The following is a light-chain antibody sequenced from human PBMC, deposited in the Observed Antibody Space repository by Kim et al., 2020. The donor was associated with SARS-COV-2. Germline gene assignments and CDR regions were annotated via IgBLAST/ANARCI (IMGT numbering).Light chain of an antibody. CDR2: AAS. CDR3: QQYYSYPYT. V-gene: IGKV1-8*01. J-gene: IGKJ2*01. Sequence: AIRMTQSPSSLSASTGDRVTITCRASQGISSYLAWYQQKPGKAPKLLIYAASTLQSGVPSRFSGSGSGTDFTLTISCLQSEDLATYYCQQYYSYPYTFGQGTKLGI. CDR1: QGISSY.